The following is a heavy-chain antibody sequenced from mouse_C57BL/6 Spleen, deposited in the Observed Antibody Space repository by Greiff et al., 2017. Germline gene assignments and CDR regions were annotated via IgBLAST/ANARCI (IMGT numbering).Heavy chain of an antibody. V-gene: IGHV10-1*01. J-gene: IGHJ4*01. Sequence: EVKVEESGGGLVKPKGSLKLSCAASGFSFNTYAMNWIRQAPGKGLEWVARIRSKSNNYASYYADSVTARLTISIVNSESMLYLQMNNLKTEDTAMYYCVRQGYAMDYWGQGTSVTVSS. CDR1: GFSFNTYA. CDR2: IRSKSNNYAS. CDR3: VRQGYAMDY.